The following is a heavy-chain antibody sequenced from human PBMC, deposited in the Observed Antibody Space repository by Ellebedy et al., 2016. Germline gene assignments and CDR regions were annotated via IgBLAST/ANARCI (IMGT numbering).Heavy chain of an antibody. CDR2: ISSSSSYI. CDR1: GFTFSSYS. V-gene: IGHV3-21*01. CDR3: ARSSCSSTSCPKNFDY. D-gene: IGHD2-2*01. J-gene: IGHJ4*02. Sequence: GGSLRLXXAASGFTFSSYSMNWVRQAPGKGLEWVSSISSSSSYIYYADSVKGRFTISRDNAKNSLYLQMNSLRAEDTAVYYCARSSCSSTSCPKNFDYWGQGTLVTVSS.